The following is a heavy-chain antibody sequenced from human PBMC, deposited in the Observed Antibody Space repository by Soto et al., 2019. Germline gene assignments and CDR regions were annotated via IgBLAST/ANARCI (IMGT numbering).Heavy chain of an antibody. CDR3: AREGASSYASRHFDN. D-gene: IGHD3-16*01. J-gene: IGHJ4*02. CDR2: IYGSGGT. V-gene: IGHV4-4*07. Sequence: RPEPLSITYTVCVGPMFSYCWSWIRQPTGKGLEWIARIYGSGGTNYNPSLKSRVTMSLDTSKSKFSLRLTSVTAADTAVYYCAREGASSYASRHFDNWGPGTLVTVSS. CDR1: VGPMFSYC.